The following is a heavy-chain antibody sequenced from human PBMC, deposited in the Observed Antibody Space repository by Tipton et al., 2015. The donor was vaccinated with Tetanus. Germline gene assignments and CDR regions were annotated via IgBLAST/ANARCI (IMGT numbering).Heavy chain of an antibody. CDR3: ARPYGSGSDDAFDI. CDR1: GFSFSDNY. Sequence: SLRLSCAASGFSFSDNYMSWIRQAPGKGLEWVSYISSSGSTIYYADSVKGRFTISRDNAKNSLYLQMNSLRAEDTAVYYCARPYGSGSDDAFDIWGQGTMVTVSS. V-gene: IGHV3-11*01. D-gene: IGHD3-10*01. J-gene: IGHJ3*02. CDR2: ISSSGSTI.